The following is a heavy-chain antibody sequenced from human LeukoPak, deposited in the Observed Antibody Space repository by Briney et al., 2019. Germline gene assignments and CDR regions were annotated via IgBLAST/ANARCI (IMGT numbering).Heavy chain of an antibody. J-gene: IGHJ6*02. CDR2: INPSGGST. D-gene: IGHD6-13*01. Sequence: ASVKVSCKASGYTFTSYYMHWVRQAPGQGLEWMGIINPSGGSTSYAQKFQGRVTMTRDTSTSTVYMELSSLRSEDTAVYYCARGGIAAAGTGSYYYYGMDVWGQGTTVTVSS. CDR3: ARGGIAAAGTGSYYYYGMDV. CDR1: GYTFTSYY. V-gene: IGHV1-46*01.